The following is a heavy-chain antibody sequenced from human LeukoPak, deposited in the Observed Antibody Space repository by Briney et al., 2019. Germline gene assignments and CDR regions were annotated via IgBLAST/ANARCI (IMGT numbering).Heavy chain of an antibody. V-gene: IGHV3-66*01. CDR2: IYSGGGT. CDR1: GFTVSSNY. Sequence: GESLRLSCAASGFTVSSNYMSWVRQAPGKGLEWVSVIYSGGGTYYAVSVKGRFTISRDNSKNTVYLQMNSLRAEDTAVYYCARASFWFDYSGYYFDFWGQGTLVTVSS. J-gene: IGHJ4*02. CDR3: ARASFWFDYSGYYFDF. D-gene: IGHD2-15*01.